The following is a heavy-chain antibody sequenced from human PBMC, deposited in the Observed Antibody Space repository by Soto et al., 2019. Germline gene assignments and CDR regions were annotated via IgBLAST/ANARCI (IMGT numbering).Heavy chain of an antibody. D-gene: IGHD2-15*01. CDR3: ARGDREDILVVVGARPGEYGIDI. Sequence: PGGSMIVSCTASGFIFNMHVRSWVSQTTGKGLEWVSAISGSGGSTYYADSVKGRFTISRDNSKNTLYLHMDSLRSEDTGVYYCARGDREDILVVVGARPGEYGIDIWGQGTTVTVSS. CDR2: ISGSGGST. J-gene: IGHJ6*02. V-gene: IGHV3-23*01. CDR1: GFIFNMHV.